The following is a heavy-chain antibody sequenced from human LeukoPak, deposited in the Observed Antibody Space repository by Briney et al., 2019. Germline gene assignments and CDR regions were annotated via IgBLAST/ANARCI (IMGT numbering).Heavy chain of an antibody. CDR2: INPNSRGA. CDR1: GYTFTGYY. Sequence: ASVKVSCKASGYTFTGYYMHWVRQAPGQGPEWMGWINPNSRGANYAQKFQGRVTMTRDTSISTAYMELSRLRSDDTAVYYCARGPLMTTVTTFTYWGQGTLVTVSS. V-gene: IGHV1-2*02. J-gene: IGHJ4*02. D-gene: IGHD4-17*01. CDR3: ARGPLMTTVTTFTY.